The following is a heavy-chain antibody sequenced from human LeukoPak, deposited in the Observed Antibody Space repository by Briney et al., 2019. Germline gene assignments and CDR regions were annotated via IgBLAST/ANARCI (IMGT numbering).Heavy chain of an antibody. CDR3: ARHIAVAGSGIDY. Sequence: GASVTVSYKASGGTFSSYAISWVRQALGQGLEWMGRIIPILGIANYAQKFQGRVTITADKSTSTAYMELSSLRSEDTAVYYCARHIAVAGSGIDYWGQGTLVTVSS. J-gene: IGHJ4*02. CDR2: IIPILGIA. V-gene: IGHV1-69*04. D-gene: IGHD6-19*01. CDR1: GGTFSSYA.